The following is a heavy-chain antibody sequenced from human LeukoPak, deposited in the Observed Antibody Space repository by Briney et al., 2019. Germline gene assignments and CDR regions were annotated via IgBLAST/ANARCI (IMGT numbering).Heavy chain of an antibody. D-gene: IGHD3-22*01. CDR1: GFTFSSYA. Sequence: GGSLRLSRAASGFTFSSYAMSWVRQAPGKGLEWVSAISGSGGSTYYADSVKGRFTISRDNSKNTLYLQMNSLRAEDTAVYYCAKDPRSYYYDSSGFAFDIWGQGTMVTVSS. J-gene: IGHJ3*02. CDR3: AKDPRSYYYDSSGFAFDI. V-gene: IGHV3-23*01. CDR2: ISGSGGST.